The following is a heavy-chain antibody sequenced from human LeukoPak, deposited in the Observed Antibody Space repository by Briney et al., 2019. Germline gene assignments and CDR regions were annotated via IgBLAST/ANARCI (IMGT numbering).Heavy chain of an antibody. V-gene: IGHV3-23*01. D-gene: IGHD5-18*01. J-gene: IGHJ4*02. CDR1: GFTFSTYA. CDR2: ISGSGGGT. CDR3: AVRGWIQLWLPSY. Sequence: GGSLRLSCAASGFTFSTYAMSWVRQAPGKGLEWVSAISGSGGGTYYADSVKGRFTISRDNSKNTLYLQMNSLRAEDTAVYYCAVRGWIQLWLPSYWGQGTLVTVSS.